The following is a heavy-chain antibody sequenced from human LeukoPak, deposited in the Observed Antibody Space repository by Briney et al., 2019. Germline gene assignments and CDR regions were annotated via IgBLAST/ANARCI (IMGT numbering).Heavy chain of an antibody. CDR2: ISGSGYST. J-gene: IGHJ5*02. CDR1: GFTFNNYA. CDR3: ARAAGGNHP. Sequence: GGSLRLSCAASGFTFNNYAMNWVRQAPGKGPEWVSAISGSGYSTYYADSVKGRFTISRDNAKNSLYLQMNSLRAEDTAVYYCARAAGGNHPWGQGTLVTVSS. D-gene: IGHD2/OR15-2a*01. V-gene: IGHV3-23*01.